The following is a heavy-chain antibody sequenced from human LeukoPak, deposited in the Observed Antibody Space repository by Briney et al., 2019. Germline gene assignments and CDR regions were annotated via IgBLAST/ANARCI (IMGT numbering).Heavy chain of an antibody. CDR1: GYTFAGYY. CDR2: INPNSGGT. CDR3: ARAGVWDYSDTSGYHNGAFDI. Sequence: ASVKVSCKASGYTFAGYYMHWVRQAPGQGLEWMGWINPNSGGTNYAQKFQGRVTMTRDTSISTAYMELSRPRSDDTALYYCARAGVWDYSDTSGYHNGAFDIWGQGTMVTVSS. V-gene: IGHV1-2*02. J-gene: IGHJ3*02. D-gene: IGHD3-22*01.